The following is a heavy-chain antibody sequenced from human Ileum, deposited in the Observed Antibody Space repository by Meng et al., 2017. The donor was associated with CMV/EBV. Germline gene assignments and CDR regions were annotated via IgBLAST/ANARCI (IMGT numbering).Heavy chain of an antibody. V-gene: IGHV3-30*02. CDR1: GFIFGSYG. CDR2: IRYDGSDT. J-gene: IGHJ4*02. D-gene: IGHD6-6*01. Sequence: VQVVESWGGVGQPGGSLRLSCAASGFIFGSYGMFWVRQPPGKGLEWVAFIRYDGSDTYHADSVKGRFTISRDNSRNTLYLQMNSLRAEDTAVYYCAKVHSSWSSANYFDNWGQGTLVTVSS. CDR3: AKVHSSWSSANYFDN.